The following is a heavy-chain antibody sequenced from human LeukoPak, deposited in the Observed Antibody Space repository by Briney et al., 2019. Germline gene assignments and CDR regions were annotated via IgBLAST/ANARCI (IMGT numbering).Heavy chain of an antibody. D-gene: IGHD3-10*01. Sequence: GGSLRLSCAASGFTFSSYSMNWVRQAPGKGLEWFSSISSSSSYIYYADSVKGRFTIPRDNAKNSLYLQMNSLRAEDTAVYYCARDRDYYGSDYFDYWGQGTLVTVSS. V-gene: IGHV3-21*01. CDR1: GFTFSSYS. J-gene: IGHJ4*02. CDR3: ARDRDYYGSDYFDY. CDR2: ISSSSSYI.